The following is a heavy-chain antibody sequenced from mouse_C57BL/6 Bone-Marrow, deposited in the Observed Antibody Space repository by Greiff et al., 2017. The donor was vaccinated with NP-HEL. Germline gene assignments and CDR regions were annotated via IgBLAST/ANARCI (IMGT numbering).Heavy chain of an antibody. CDR1: GYTFTSYW. Sequence: QVQLQQPGAELVMPGASVKLSCKASGYTFTSYWMHWVKQRPGQGLEWIGTIDPSDSCTNYHQKFKGKATLTVDKSSSPAYMQLSSRTSADSAVYYCAREGIYDGYPGFACWGQATLVTAAA. J-gene: IGHJ3*01. CDR2: IDPSDSCT. D-gene: IGHD2-3*01. V-gene: IGHV1-69*01. CDR3: AREGIYDGYPGFAC.